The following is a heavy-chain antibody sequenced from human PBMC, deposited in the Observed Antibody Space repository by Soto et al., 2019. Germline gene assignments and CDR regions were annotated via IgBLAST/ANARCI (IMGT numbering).Heavy chain of an antibody. V-gene: IGHV1-18*01. D-gene: IGHD2-2*01. CDR2: ISAYNGNT. J-gene: IGHJ3*02. CDR1: GYTFTSYG. CDR3: ASPGPFGIGYCSSTSCRARGAFDI. Sequence: SVKVSCKASGYTFTSYGISWVRQAPGQGLEWMGWISAYNGNTNYAQKLQGRVTMTTDTSTSTAYMELRSLRSDDTAVYYCASPGPFGIGYCSSTSCRARGAFDIWGQGTMVTVSS.